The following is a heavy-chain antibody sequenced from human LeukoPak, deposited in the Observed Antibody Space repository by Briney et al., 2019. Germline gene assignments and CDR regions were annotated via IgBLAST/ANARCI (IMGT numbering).Heavy chain of an antibody. Sequence: GGSLRLSCAASGFTLSSYAMSWVRQGPGKGLEWVSAISVSGNTYHADSVKGRFTISRDSSKNTLYLQMNSLRAEDTAVYYCAKLTYGSGTYGAFDYWGQGTLVTVST. J-gene: IGHJ4*02. CDR2: ISVSGNT. CDR3: AKLTYGSGTYGAFDY. CDR1: GFTLSSYA. D-gene: IGHD3-10*01. V-gene: IGHV3-23*01.